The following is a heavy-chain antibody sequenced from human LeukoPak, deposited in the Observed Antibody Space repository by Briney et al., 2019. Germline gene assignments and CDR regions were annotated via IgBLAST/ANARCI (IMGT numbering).Heavy chain of an antibody. V-gene: IGHV1-69*13. CDR1: GGTFSSYA. Sequence: SVKVSCKASGGTFSSYAISWVRQPPGQGLEWMGGIIPIFGTANNAQKFQGRVTITADESTSTAYMELSSLRSEDTAVYYCARCMADCSSTSCYDYYYYYMDVWGKGTTVTVSS. CDR3: ARCMADCSSTSCYDYYYYYMDV. D-gene: IGHD2-2*01. J-gene: IGHJ6*03. CDR2: IIPIFGTA.